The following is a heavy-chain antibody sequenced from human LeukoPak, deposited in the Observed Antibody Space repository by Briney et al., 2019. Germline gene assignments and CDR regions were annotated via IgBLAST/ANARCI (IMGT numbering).Heavy chain of an antibody. V-gene: IGHV3-23*01. D-gene: IGHD1-7*01. J-gene: IGHJ4*02. Sequence: AISGSGGSTYYADSVKGRFTISRDNSKNTLYLQMNSLRAEDTAVYYCAKDLSVPYNWSYGDYWGQGTLVTVSS. CDR3: AKDLSVPYNWSYGDY. CDR2: ISGSGGST.